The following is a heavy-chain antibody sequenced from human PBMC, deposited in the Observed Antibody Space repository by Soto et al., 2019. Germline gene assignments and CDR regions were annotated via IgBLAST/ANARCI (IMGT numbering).Heavy chain of an antibody. J-gene: IGHJ5*02. CDR2: IYSSGST. V-gene: IGHV4-4*07. D-gene: IGHD1-20*01. Sequence: SETLSLTCTVSGGAISSYYWSWIRQPAGKGLEWIGRIYSSGSTNYNPSLKSRVTMSVDTSKNQFSLKLTSVTAADTAVYYCARDRAVIGNDSWFDPWGQGTLVTVSS. CDR1: GGAISSYY. CDR3: ARDRAVIGNDSWFDP.